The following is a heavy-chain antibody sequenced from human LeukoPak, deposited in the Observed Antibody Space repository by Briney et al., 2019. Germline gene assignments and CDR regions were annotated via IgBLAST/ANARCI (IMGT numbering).Heavy chain of an antibody. V-gene: IGHV3-30*18. D-gene: IGHD3-10*01. J-gene: IGHJ5*02. CDR1: GFTFSSYG. Sequence: GGSLRLSCAASGFTFSSYGMHWVRQAPGKGLEWVAVISYEGGTQHYADSVKGRFIISRDNPRNTLYLQMSILRTEDTAVYYCAKEGTPHVSTWYDLWGQGTQVIVSS. CDR3: AKEGTPHVSTWYDL. CDR2: ISYEGGTQ.